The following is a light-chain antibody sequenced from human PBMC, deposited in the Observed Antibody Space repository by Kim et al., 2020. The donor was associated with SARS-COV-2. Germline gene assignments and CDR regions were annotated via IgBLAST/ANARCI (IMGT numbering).Light chain of an antibody. Sequence: EIVMTQSPVTLSVSPGERATLSCRASQSVSSNLAWYQQKPGQAPRLLIYGASTRATGTPARFSGSRSGTEFTLTISSLQSEDFALYYCQQYNDWPPGDTFGQGTKLEI. CDR2: GAS. CDR1: QSVSSN. V-gene: IGKV3-15*01. J-gene: IGKJ2*01. CDR3: QQYNDWPPGDT.